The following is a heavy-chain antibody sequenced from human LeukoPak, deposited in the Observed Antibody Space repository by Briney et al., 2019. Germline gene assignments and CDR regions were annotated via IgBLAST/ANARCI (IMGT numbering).Heavy chain of an antibody. J-gene: IGHJ4*02. CDR3: ARDLGFRGDGYIDY. CDR2: INPNSGGT. CDR1: GYTFTGYY. V-gene: IGHV1-2*02. D-gene: IGHD5-24*01. Sequence: ASVKVSCKASGYTFTGYYMHWVRQAPGQGLEWMGWINPNSGGTNYAQKFQGRVTMTRDTSISTAYMELSSAISDDTAVYYCARDLGFRGDGYIDYWGQGTLVTVTS.